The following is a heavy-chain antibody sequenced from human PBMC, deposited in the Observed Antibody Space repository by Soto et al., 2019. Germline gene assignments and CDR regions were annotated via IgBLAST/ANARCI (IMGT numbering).Heavy chain of an antibody. CDR1: GYTFTSYG. Sequence: ASVKVSCKASGYTFTSYGISWVRQAPGQGLEWMGWISAYNGNTTYAQKRQGRVTMTTDTSTSTAYMELRSLRSDDTAVYYCARNPNSRGWCSYHDYMSVWSKRTTVTVSS. J-gene: IGHJ6*03. CDR2: ISAYNGNT. D-gene: IGHD6-19*01. V-gene: IGHV1-18*01. CDR3: ARNPNSRGWCSYHDYMSV.